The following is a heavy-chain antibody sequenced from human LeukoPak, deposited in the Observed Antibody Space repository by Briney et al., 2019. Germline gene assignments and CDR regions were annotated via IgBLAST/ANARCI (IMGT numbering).Heavy chain of an antibody. CDR2: ISPGGGPT. CDR3: AKDGAWLRFDD. Sequence: RGSLRLSCAASGFTFSSYGMSWVRQAPGKGLEWVSGISPGGGPTYYADSVKGRFTISRDDSKNTLYLQMKNLRAEDTAVYYCAKDGAWLRFDDWGQGILVTVSS. V-gene: IGHV3-23*01. CDR1: GFTFSSYG. J-gene: IGHJ4*02. D-gene: IGHD5-12*01.